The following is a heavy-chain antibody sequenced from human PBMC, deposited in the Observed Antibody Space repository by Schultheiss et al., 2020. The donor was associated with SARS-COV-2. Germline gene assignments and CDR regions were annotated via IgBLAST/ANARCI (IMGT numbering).Heavy chain of an antibody. J-gene: IGHJ4*02. CDR1: GFTFSDYY. CDR2: ISSSGSTI. Sequence: GGSLRLSCAASGFTFSDYYMSWIRQAPGKGLEWVSYISSSGSTIYYADSVKGRFTISRDNAKNTLYLQMNSLRAEDTAVYYCAPSSSSGWYYFDYWGQGTLVTVSS. V-gene: IGHV3-11*04. D-gene: IGHD6-19*01. CDR3: APSSSSGWYYFDY.